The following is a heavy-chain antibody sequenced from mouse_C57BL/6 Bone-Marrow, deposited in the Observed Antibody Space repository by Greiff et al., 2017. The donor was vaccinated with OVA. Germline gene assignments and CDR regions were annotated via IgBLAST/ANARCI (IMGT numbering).Heavy chain of an antibody. CDR1: GYTFTSYG. D-gene: IGHD1-1*01. Sequence: VKLQESGAELARPGASVKLSCKASGYTFTSYGISWVKQRTGQGLEWIGEIYPRSGNTYYNEKFKGKATLTADKSSSTAYMELRSLTSEDSAVYVCARETTVVAPYAMDYWGQGTSVTVSS. J-gene: IGHJ4*01. CDR2: IYPRSGNT. V-gene: IGHV1-81*01. CDR3: ARETTVVAPYAMDY.